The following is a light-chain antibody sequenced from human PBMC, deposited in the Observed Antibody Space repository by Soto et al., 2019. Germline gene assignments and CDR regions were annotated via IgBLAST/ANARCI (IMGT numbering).Light chain of an antibody. CDR3: QQYHYLWT. J-gene: IGKJ1*01. CDR2: GAF. Sequence: EMVMTQSPATLSVSPGEAATLSCRASQSIATNLAWYQQKPGQAPRLLIYGAFTRAIGIPARFTGSGSETDFTLTISSLQAEDFGVYYCQQYHYLWTFGQGTKVEIK. CDR1: QSIATN. V-gene: IGKV3-15*01.